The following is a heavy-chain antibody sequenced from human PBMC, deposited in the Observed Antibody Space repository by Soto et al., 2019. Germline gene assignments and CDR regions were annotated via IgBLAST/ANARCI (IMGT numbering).Heavy chain of an antibody. Sequence: QVTLKESGPVLVKPTETLTLRCTVSGLSITDSEMGVSWIRQPPGQPLEWLAHIDSSGEKSYRTFLKSRLAISKDTSKSQIVLTMTKMDPVDTATYYCARRHLAVAVSPWFDPWGQGIPVTVSS. CDR2: IDSSGEK. CDR1: GLSITDSEMG. J-gene: IGHJ5*02. D-gene: IGHD6-19*01. V-gene: IGHV2-26*01. CDR3: ARRHLAVAVSPWFDP.